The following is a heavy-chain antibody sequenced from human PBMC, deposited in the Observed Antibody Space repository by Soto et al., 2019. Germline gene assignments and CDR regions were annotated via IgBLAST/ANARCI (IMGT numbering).Heavy chain of an antibody. CDR3: ASGRAAAAKGIRYYYGMDV. V-gene: IGHV5-51*01. CDR2: IYPGDSDT. D-gene: IGHD6-13*01. Sequence: GESLKISCNGSGYSFTIYWIGWVLQMPGKGLEWMGIIYPGDSDTRYSPSFQGQVTISADKSISTAYLQWSSLKASDTAMYYCASGRAAAAKGIRYYYGMDVWGQGTTVTVSS. CDR1: GYSFTIYW. J-gene: IGHJ6*02.